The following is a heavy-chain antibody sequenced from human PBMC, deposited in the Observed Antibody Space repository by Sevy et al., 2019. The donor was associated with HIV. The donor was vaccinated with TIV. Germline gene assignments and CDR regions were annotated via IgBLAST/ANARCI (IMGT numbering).Heavy chain of an antibody. CDR3: AREGCTKPHDY. D-gene: IGHD2-8*01. J-gene: IGHJ4*02. V-gene: IGHV3-23*01. CDR1: EFTFSKYS. Sequence: GGSLRLSCAASEFTFSKYSMSWVRQPPGKRLEWVSTLSFGCGEINHADSVKGRFTISRDNSKNSLYLQMNNLRAEDTAVYYCAREGCTKPHDYWGQGTLVTVSS. CDR2: LSFGCGEI.